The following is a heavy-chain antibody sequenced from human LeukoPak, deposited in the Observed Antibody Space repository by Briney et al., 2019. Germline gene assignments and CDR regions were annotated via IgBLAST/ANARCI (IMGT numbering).Heavy chain of an antibody. Sequence: GGSLRLSCVASGFTFSSYEMNWVRQAPGKGLEWVSYISSSGSTIYYADSVKGRFTISRDNAKNSLYLQMNSLRAEDTAVYYCARDEDGYFDYWGQGTLVTVSS. CDR3: ARDEDGYFDY. D-gene: IGHD2-15*01. CDR2: ISSSGSTI. J-gene: IGHJ4*02. V-gene: IGHV3-48*03. CDR1: GFTFSSYE.